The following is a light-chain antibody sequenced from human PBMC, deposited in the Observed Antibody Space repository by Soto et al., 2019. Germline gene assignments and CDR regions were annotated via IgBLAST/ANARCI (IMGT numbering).Light chain of an antibody. V-gene: IGLV2-14*01. CDR2: EVS. CDR3: SSYTTSSPYV. J-gene: IGLJ1*01. CDR1: SSDVGAYNY. Sequence: QSALTQPASVSGSPGQSITISCTGTSSDVGAYNYVSWYRQHPGKAPKLMIYEVSNRASGFSGRFSGSKSGNTASLTISGLQAEDEADYYCSSYTTSSPYVFGTGTRSPS.